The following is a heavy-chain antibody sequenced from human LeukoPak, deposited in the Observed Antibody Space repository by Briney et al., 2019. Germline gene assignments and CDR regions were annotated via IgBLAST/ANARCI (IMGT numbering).Heavy chain of an antibody. CDR2: IYPCDSDT. V-gene: IGHV5-51*01. D-gene: IGHD6-19*01. CDR3: ARPTLPGYSSGFGY. CDR1: GYSFTSYW. Sequence: GESLKISCKASGYSFTSYWIVCVRQMPGKGLEWMGIIYPCDSDTIYSPSFQGQVTISADKSISPAFPQWSGLKASDTAIYYCARPTLPGYSSGFGYWGQGTLVTVSS. J-gene: IGHJ4*02.